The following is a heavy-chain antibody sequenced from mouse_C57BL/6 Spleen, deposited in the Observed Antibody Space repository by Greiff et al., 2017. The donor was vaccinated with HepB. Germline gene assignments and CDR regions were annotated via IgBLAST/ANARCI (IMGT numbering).Heavy chain of an antibody. CDR1: GYSITSGYY. Sequence: DVQLQESGPGLVKPSQSLSLTCSVTGYSITSGYYWNWIRQFPGNKLEWMGYISYDGSNNYNPSLKNRISITRDTSKNQFFLKLNSVTTEDTATYYCAREGRPRYFDVWGTGTTVTVSS. CDR2: ISYDGSN. J-gene: IGHJ1*03. V-gene: IGHV3-6*01. CDR3: AREGRPRYFDV.